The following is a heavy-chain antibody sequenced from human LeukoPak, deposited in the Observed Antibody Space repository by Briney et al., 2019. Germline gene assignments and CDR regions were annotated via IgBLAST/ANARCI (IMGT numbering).Heavy chain of an antibody. CDR3: ARDGYSGYDASQGHFDY. Sequence: GGSLRLSCAASGLTFSSYSMNWVRQAPGKGLEWVSYISSSSSTIYYADSAKGRFTISRDNAKNSLYLQMNSLRAEDTAVYYCARDGYSGYDASQGHFDYWGQGTLVTVSS. CDR1: GLTFSSYS. D-gene: IGHD5-12*01. V-gene: IGHV3-48*04. CDR2: ISSSSSTI. J-gene: IGHJ4*02.